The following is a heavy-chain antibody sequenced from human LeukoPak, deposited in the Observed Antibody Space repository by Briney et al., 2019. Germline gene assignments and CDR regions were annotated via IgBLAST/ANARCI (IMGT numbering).Heavy chain of an antibody. V-gene: IGHV3-21*01. D-gene: IGHD6-13*01. CDR3: AKDTTRYSSSWLFDP. Sequence: GGSLRLSCAASGFTFSSYSMNWVRQAPGKGLEWVSSINSSSGYIYYADSVKGRFTISRDNSKNTLYLQMNSLRAEDTAVYYCAKDTTRYSSSWLFDPWGQGTLVTVSS. J-gene: IGHJ5*02. CDR1: GFTFSSYS. CDR2: INSSSGYI.